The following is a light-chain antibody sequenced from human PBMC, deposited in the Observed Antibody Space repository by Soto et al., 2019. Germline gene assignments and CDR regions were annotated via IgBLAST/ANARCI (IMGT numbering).Light chain of an antibody. CDR1: SSDVGGYNY. J-gene: IGLJ2*01. CDR3: SSYAGSRV. Sequence: QSALTQPPSASGSPGQSVTISCTGTSSDVGGYNYVSWYQQRPGKAPKLMIYEVSKRPSGVPDRFSGSKSGNTASLTVSGLQAEDEADYYCSSYAGSRVFGGGTKLTVL. CDR2: EVS. V-gene: IGLV2-8*01.